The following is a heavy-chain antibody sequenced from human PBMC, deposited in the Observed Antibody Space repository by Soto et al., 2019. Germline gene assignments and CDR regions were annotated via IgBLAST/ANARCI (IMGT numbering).Heavy chain of an antibody. V-gene: IGHV1-46*01. Sequence: SLKISNEATGQTFTNYSIAWERQAPGQGLEWMGIINPTGGSTNYAQKFQGRVTLTMDTSTSTVYMQLSSLRFEDTAVYYCARYLAGCDYWGEGTLVTVPS. CDR3: ARYLAGCDY. D-gene: IGHD3-3*02. CDR2: INPTGGST. J-gene: IGHJ4*02. CDR1: GQTFTNYS.